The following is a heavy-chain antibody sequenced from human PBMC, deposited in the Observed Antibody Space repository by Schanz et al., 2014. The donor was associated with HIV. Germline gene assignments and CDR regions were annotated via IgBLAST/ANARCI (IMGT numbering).Heavy chain of an antibody. V-gene: IGHV3-30*03. CDR2: ISYDGRKK. Sequence: QVQLVESGGGVVQPGRSLRLSCAASGFTFSSYGMHWVRQAPGKGLEWVAVISYDGRKKHYADSVKGRFTVSRDNSKKTLYLQMNSLRAEDTAVYYCARGSGPYYYYYGMDVWGQGTTVTVSS. CDR3: ARGSGPYYYYYGMDV. CDR1: GFTFSSYG. J-gene: IGHJ6*02. D-gene: IGHD3-10*01.